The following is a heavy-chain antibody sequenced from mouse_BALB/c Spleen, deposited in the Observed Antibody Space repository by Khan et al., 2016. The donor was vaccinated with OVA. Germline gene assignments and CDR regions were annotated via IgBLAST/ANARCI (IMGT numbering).Heavy chain of an antibody. CDR3: TRDRNYYVRSFYFDY. CDR2: ITSGGSYT. V-gene: IGHV5-6-4*01. Sequence: EVELVESGGGLVKPGGSLRLSCAASGFTFSSYSMSWVRQTPEKRLEWVATITSGGSYTYYPDSVKGRFNISRDNAKNNLYLQMSSLKSEDTAIYSFTRDRNYYVRSFYFDYWRQGTTLTVSS. J-gene: IGHJ2*01. D-gene: IGHD1-1*01. CDR1: GFTFSSYS.